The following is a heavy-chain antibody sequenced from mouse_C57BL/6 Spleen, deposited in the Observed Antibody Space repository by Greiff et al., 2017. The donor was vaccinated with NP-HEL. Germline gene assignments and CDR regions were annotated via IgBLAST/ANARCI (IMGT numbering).Heavy chain of an antibody. CDR2: IDPETGGT. V-gene: IGHV1-15*01. J-gene: IGHJ3*01. CDR1: GYTFTDYE. D-gene: IGHD2-4*01. CDR3: TRYYDYPWFAY. Sequence: QVQLQQSGAELVRPGASVTLSCKASGYTFTDYEMHWVKQTPVHGLEWIGAIDPETGGTAYNQKFKGKAILTADKSSSTAYMELRSLTSEDSAVYYCTRYYDYPWFAYWGQGTLVTVSA.